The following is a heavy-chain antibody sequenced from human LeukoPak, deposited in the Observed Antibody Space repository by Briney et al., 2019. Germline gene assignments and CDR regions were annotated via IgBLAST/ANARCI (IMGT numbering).Heavy chain of an antibody. Sequence: ASVKVSCKASGYTFTSYGISWVRQAPGQGLEWMGWISAYNGNTNYAQKLQGRVTMTTDTSTSTAYMELRSLRSDDTAVYYCARDVGVEWCGELLYGPSKWDGMDVWGQGTTVTVSS. CDR3: ARDVGVEWCGELLYGPSKWDGMDV. J-gene: IGHJ6*02. D-gene: IGHD3-10*01. CDR2: ISAYNGNT. V-gene: IGHV1-18*01. CDR1: GYTFTSYG.